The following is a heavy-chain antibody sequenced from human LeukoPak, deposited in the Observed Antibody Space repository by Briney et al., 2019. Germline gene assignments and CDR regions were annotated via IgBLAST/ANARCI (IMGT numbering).Heavy chain of an antibody. J-gene: IGHJ4*02. CDR2: INPNSGAT. CDR3: ARDARYSYGDNHYPDLGF. V-gene: IGHV1-2*02. CDR1: GYTFTGYY. Sequence: ASVKVSCKASGYTFTGYYLFWVRQAPGQGLEWMGWINPNSGATKYAQNFQGRVTLTSDTSIRTTYMELSSLRSDETAVYYCARDARYSYGDNHYPDLGFWGQGTPVTVSS. D-gene: IGHD4/OR15-4a*01.